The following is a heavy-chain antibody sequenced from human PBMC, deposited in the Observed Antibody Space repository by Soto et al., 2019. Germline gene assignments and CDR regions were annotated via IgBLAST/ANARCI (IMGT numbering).Heavy chain of an antibody. J-gene: IGHJ4*02. D-gene: IGHD2-15*01. CDR3: AKDRPTALRPPFYCGGGSGYPSSSVDY. CDR2: ISGSGGST. V-gene: IGHV3-23*01. CDR1: GFTFSSYA. Sequence: GGSLRLSCAASGFTFSSYAMSWVRQAPGKGLEWVSAISGSGGSTYYADSVKGRFTISRDNSKNTLYLQMNSLRAEDTAVYYCAKDRPTALRPPFYCGGGSGYPSSSVDYWGRGTLVTVSS.